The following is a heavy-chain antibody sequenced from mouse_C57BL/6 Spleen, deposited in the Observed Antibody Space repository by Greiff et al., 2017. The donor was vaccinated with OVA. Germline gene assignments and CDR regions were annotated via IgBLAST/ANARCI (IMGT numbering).Heavy chain of an antibody. CDR3: ARGMITRAYYAMDY. CDR1: GYTFTSYW. Sequence: QVQLQQPGAELVKPGASVKLSCKASGYTFTSYWMHWVKQRPGQGLEWIGMIHPNSGSTNYNAKFKSKATLTVDKSSSTAYMQLSSLTSEDSAVYYCARGMITRAYYAMDYWGQGTSVTVSS. CDR2: IHPNSGST. V-gene: IGHV1-64*01. J-gene: IGHJ4*01. D-gene: IGHD2-4*01.